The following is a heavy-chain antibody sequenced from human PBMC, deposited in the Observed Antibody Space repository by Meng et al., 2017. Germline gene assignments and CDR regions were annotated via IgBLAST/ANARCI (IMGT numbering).Heavy chain of an antibody. Sequence: VRWVESGGGLVKPGGSLSLSCVASGLRFTDAWMSWVRQAPGKGLEWVGRIKRNRDGGTIDYAARVKGRFTISRDESKNTLYLQMDSLITEDTAVYFCATGAAAADHWGQGTLVTVSS. CDR2: IKRNRDGGTI. D-gene: IGHD6-13*01. V-gene: IGHV3-15*01. J-gene: IGHJ4*02. CDR1: GLRFTDAW. CDR3: ATGAAAADH.